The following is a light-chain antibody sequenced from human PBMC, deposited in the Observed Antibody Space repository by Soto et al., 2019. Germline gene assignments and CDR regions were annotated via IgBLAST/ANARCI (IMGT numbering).Light chain of an antibody. J-gene: IGKJ1*01. V-gene: IGKV3-15*01. Sequence: EIVMTQSPATLSVSPGERATLSCRASQSVSSNLAWYQQKPGQAPRLLIYGASTRATGIPARFSGSGSGTEFTHTISSLQSEDFAVYYGQQYNNWPFPSWTFGQGTKVEIK. CDR1: QSVSSN. CDR3: QQYNNWPFPSWT. CDR2: GAS.